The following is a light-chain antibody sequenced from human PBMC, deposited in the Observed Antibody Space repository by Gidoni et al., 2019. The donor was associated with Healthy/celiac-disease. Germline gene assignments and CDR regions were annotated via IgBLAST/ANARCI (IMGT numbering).Light chain of an antibody. CDR3: QQLNSNPYT. J-gene: IGKJ2*01. V-gene: IGKV1-9*01. CDR1: QGISSY. CDR2: AAS. Sequence: TITCRASQGISSYLACYQQKPGKAPKLLIYAASTLQSGVPSRFSGSGSGTDFTLTISSLQPEDFATYYCQQLNSNPYTFGQGTKLEIK.